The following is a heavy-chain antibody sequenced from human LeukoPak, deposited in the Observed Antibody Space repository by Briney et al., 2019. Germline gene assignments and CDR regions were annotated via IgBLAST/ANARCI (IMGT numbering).Heavy chain of an antibody. CDR1: GGSISSHY. V-gene: IGHV4-4*09. Sequence: SETLSLTCTVSGGSISSHYWSWIRQPPGKGLEWIGYIYTSGSTNYNPSLKSRVTISVDTSKNQFSLKLSSVTAADTAVYYCASTYYDFWSGWGGPYYYMDVWGKGTTVTVSS. CDR2: IYTSGST. J-gene: IGHJ6*03. CDR3: ASTYYDFWSGWGGPYYYMDV. D-gene: IGHD3-3*01.